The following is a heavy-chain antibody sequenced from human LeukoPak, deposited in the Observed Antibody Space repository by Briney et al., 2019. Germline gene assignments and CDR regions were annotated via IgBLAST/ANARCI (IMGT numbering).Heavy chain of an antibody. J-gene: IGHJ4*02. V-gene: IGHV3-7*01. Sequence: PGGSLRLSCAASGFTVSSNYMSWVRQAPGKGLEWVANIKQDGSEKYYVDPVKGRFTISRDNAKNSLYLQMNSLRAEDTAVYYCARDTSGGWYGLIDYWGQGTPVTVSS. D-gene: IGHD6-19*01. CDR1: GFTVSSNY. CDR3: ARDTSGGWYGLIDY. CDR2: IKQDGSEK.